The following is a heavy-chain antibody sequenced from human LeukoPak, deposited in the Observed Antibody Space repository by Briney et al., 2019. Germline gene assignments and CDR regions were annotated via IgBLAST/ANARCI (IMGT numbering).Heavy chain of an antibody. Sequence: SETLSLTCTVSGGSISNSNYYWGWVRQPPGKGLEWIGTIYYSGNTYYTPSLKSRVTVSVDTSKNQFSLRLSSVTAADTAVYFCMRHEEEDGYNAKPFDFWGQGTLVTVSS. V-gene: IGHV4-39*01. D-gene: IGHD5-24*01. CDR3: MRHEEEDGYNAKPFDF. CDR2: IYYSGNT. CDR1: GGSISNSNYY. J-gene: IGHJ4*02.